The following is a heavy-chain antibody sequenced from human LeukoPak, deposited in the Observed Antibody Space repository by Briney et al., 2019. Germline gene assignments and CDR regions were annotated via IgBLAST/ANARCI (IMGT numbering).Heavy chain of an antibody. D-gene: IGHD3-10*01. CDR2: ISDTGHSI. CDR3: AKDWGFGESLGAFDI. J-gene: IGHJ3*02. V-gene: IGHV3-11*01. Sequence: PGGSLRLSCVASGFTFSDYYMTWIRQAPGKGLEWVSYISDTGHSIFYADSVKGRFIISRDNAKNSLYLQMNSLRAEDTALYYCAKDWGFGESLGAFDIWGQGTMVTVSS. CDR1: GFTFSDYY.